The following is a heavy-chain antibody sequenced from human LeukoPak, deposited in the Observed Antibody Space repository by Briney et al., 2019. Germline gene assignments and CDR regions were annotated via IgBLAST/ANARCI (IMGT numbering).Heavy chain of an antibody. J-gene: IGHJ4*02. CDR3: ARGLSYYYDSSGYHHFDY. CDR2: ISAYNGNT. Sequence: ASAKVSCKASGYTFTSYGISWVRQAPGEGLEWLGWISAYNGNTNYSQKLQGRVTMTTDTSTSTAYMELRSLRSDDTAVYYCARGLSYYYDSSGYHHFDYWGQGTLVTVSS. CDR1: GYTFTSYG. V-gene: IGHV1-18*01. D-gene: IGHD3-22*01.